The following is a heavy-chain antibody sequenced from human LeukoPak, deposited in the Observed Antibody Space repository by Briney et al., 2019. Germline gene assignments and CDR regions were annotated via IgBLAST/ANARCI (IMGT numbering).Heavy chain of an antibody. D-gene: IGHD5-12*01. Sequence: ASVKVSCKASGYTFTGYYMHWVRQAPGPGLEWMGWINPNSGDTNYAQKFQGRVTLTRDTSISTAYMELSSLRSEDTAVYYCARSDIGGPRGYWGQGTLVTVSS. CDR1: GYTFTGYY. V-gene: IGHV1-2*02. CDR2: INPNSGDT. CDR3: ARSDIGGPRGY. J-gene: IGHJ4*02.